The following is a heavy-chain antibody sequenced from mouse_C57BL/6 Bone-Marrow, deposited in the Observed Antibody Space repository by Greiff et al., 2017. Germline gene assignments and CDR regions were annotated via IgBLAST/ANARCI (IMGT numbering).Heavy chain of an antibody. Sequence: EVKLVESGGDLVKPGGSLTLSCAASGFTFSSYGMSWVRQTPDKKLEWVATISSGGSYTYYPDSVKGRFTHSRDNAKNTLYLHMSSLKCEDTAMYYCARPYLFAYWGQGTTLTVSS. J-gene: IGHJ2*01. CDR3: ARPYLFAY. CDR2: ISSGGSYT. V-gene: IGHV5-6*01. D-gene: IGHD5-1*01. CDR1: GFTFSSYG.